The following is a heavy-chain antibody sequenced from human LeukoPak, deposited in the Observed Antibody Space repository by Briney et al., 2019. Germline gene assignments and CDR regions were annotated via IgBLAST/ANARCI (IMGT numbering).Heavy chain of an antibody. CDR2: INWNGGST. Sequence: GVSLSLYCAASGFTFDDYGMSWLRPAPGKELEWVSSINWNGGSTGYADSVKGRFTISRDNAKNSLYLQMNSLRAEDTALYYCARDQKSGIPGGYYYYYMDVWGKGTTVTVSS. D-gene: IGHD3-3*01. V-gene: IGHV3-20*04. J-gene: IGHJ6*03. CDR3: ARDQKSGIPGGYYYYYMDV. CDR1: GFTFDDYG.